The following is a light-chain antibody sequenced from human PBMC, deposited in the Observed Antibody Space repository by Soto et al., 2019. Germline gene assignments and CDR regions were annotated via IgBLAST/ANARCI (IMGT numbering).Light chain of an antibody. CDR2: MNN. J-gene: IGLJ3*02. CDR3: VAWDDNLSARV. CDR1: RSNIGSAI. V-gene: IGLV1-47*01. Sequence: QSALTQPPSLSGTPGQTVTISCIGSRSNIGSAIVHWYQQIPGTAPKHLIYMNNQRPSGVPDRFSGYKSGTSASLVITGLRPEDEADYYCVAWDDNLSARVFGGGTKLTVL.